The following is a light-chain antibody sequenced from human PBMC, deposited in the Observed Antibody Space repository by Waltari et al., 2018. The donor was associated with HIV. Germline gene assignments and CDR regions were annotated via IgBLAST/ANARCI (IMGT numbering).Light chain of an antibody. CDR1: SSNIGRNY. J-gene: IGLJ2*01. CDR3: AGWQDCLGCAV. V-gene: IGLV1-47*01. CDR2: RTN. Sequence: QSVLTQPPSASGTPGQSVTNSCSGSSSNIGRNYVYWYQQPPGTAPRLLIYRTNKPASALPVRFSGSTSGTSASPAISRVRCEDEADYHCAGWQDCLGCAVFGGGPKMNGL.